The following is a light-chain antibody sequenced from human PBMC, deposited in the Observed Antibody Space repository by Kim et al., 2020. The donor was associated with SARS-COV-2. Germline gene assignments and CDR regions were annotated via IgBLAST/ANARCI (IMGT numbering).Light chain of an antibody. CDR2: GAS. CDR1: QSVRSN. Sequence: EIVMTQSPVTLSVSPGERATLSCRASQSVRSNLVWYQQKPGQAPRLLIYGASARATGIPARFSGSGSGTEFTLTISSLQSEDFSVYYCKKYNNWRRTFGEGTTVDSK. V-gene: IGKV3-15*01. CDR3: KKYNNWRRT. J-gene: IGKJ1*01.